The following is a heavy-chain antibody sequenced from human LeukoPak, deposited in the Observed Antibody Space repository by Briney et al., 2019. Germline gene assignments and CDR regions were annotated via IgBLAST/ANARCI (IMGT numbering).Heavy chain of an antibody. V-gene: IGHV4-59*01. CDR2: IYYSGST. J-gene: IGHJ4*02. CDR1: GGSISSYY. D-gene: IGHD6-13*01. Sequence: PSETLSLTCTVSGGSISSYYWSWIRQPPGKELEWIGYIYYSGSTNYNPSLKSRVTISVDTSKNQFSLKLRSGTAADTAVYYCARVSAAAGVDCWGQGTLVTVSS. CDR3: ARVSAAAGVDC.